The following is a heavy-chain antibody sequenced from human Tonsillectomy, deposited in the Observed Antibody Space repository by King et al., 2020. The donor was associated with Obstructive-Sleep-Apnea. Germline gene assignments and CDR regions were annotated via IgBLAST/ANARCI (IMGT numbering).Heavy chain of an antibody. D-gene: IGHD2-2*01. J-gene: IGHJ5*02. CDR3: ARAKGYCSSTSCYPREFDP. Sequence: VQLQQWGAGLLKPSETLSLTCAVYGGSFSGYYWSWIRQPPGKGLEWIGEINHSGSTNYNPSLQSRVTISVDTSKNQFSLKLSSVTAADTAVYYCARAKGYCSSTSCYPREFDPWGQGTLVTVSS. CDR2: INHSGST. CDR1: GGSFSGYY. V-gene: IGHV4-34*01.